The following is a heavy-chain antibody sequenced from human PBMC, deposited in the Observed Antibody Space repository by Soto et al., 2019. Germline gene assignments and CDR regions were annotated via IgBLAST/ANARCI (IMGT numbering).Heavy chain of an antibody. V-gene: IGHV1-18*01. CDR3: ARGAGSGTXYNQYNWFDP. D-gene: IGHD3-10*01. Sequence: ASVKVSCKASGYTFTNYGISWVRQAPGQGLEWMGWINTYNGNTNHAQKLQGRVTMTTDTSTSTAYMELRSLRSDDTAVYYCARGAGSGTXYNQYNWFDPWGQGTLVTVSS. CDR1: GYTFTNYG. J-gene: IGHJ5*02. CDR2: INTYNGNT.